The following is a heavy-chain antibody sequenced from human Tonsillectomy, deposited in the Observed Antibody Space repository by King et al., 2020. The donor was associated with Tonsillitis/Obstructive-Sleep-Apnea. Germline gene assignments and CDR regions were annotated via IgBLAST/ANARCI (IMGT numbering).Heavy chain of an antibody. CDR2: MNPTSGNT. V-gene: IGHV1-8*01. CDR3: ARGRFSGTYAGERYYSYLDV. J-gene: IGHJ6*03. D-gene: IGHD1-26*01. CDR1: GYSFTSDD. Sequence: VQLVESGAEVQKPGASVRVSCKASGYSFTSDDIIWVRKTPGKGLEWMGWMNPTSGNTTYAHKFQGRVTMTRNISISTAYLELNSLRSEDTAVFYCARGRFSGTYAGERYYSYLDVWGNGTPVTVSS.